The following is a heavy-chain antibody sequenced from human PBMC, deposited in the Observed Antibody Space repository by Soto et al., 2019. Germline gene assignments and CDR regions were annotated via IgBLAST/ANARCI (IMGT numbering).Heavy chain of an antibody. D-gene: IGHD3-22*01. CDR2: IYYSGST. CDR3: ARGGGYYYDSSGYSVQSVIDY. V-gene: IGHV4-31*03. CDR1: GGSISSGGYY. Sequence: TLSLTCTVPGGSISSGGYYWSWIRQHPGKGLEWIGYIYYSGSTYYNPSLKSRVTISVDTSKNQFSLKLSSVTAADTAVYYCARGGGYYYDSSGYSVQSVIDYWGQGTLVTVSS. J-gene: IGHJ4*02.